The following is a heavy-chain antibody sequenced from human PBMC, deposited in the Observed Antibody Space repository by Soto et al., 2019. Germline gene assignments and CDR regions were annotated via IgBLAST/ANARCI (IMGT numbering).Heavy chain of an antibody. CDR3: ARVSNEYGGNGAFDY. V-gene: IGHV4-59*01. J-gene: IGHJ4*02. CDR2: ICPTGRS. D-gene: IGHD4-17*01. CDR1: GGSLSGFP. Sequence: PSETLSLTCSVSGGSLSGFPWIWIRQPPGKGLEWVGYICPTGRSNYNPSLKSRLTISLDMSRNQFSLQLTSVTAADTALYYCARVSNEYGGNGAFDYWGLGTLVTVSS.